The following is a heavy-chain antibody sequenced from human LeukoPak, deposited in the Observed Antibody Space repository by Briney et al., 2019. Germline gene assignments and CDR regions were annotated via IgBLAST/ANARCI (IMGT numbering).Heavy chain of an antibody. D-gene: IGHD5-24*01. V-gene: IGHV3-48*01. J-gene: IGHJ4*02. Sequence: PGGSLRLSCAASGFTFRSYGMSWVRQAPGKGLEWVSYIGSNFETIYADSVKGRFTISRDNAKNSLSLQMNSLRADDTAVYYCATESVELATIPLGYWGQGTLVTVSS. CDR3: ATESVELATIPLGY. CDR2: IGSNFETI. CDR1: GFTFRSYG.